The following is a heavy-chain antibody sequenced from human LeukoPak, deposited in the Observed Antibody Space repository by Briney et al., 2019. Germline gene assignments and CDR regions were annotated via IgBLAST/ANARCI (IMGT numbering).Heavy chain of an antibody. V-gene: IGHV3-74*01. J-gene: IGHJ4*02. CDR2: IDTDGSTT. CDR3: VRDRDGYNY. D-gene: IGHD5-24*01. CDR1: AFTFSNSL. Sequence: PGGSLRLSCAASAFTFSNSLMHWVRQVPGKGLVWVARIDTDGSTTHYADSVKGRFTISRDNAKNTLYLQMNSLRAEDTAVYYCVRDRDGYNYWGQGTLVTVSS.